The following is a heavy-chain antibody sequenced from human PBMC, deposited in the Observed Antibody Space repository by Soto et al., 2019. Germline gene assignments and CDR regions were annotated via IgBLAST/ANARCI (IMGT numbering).Heavy chain of an antibody. CDR3: TTDIRKVGLLWFGESNYDSSGYYTFDY. CDR1: GFTFSNAW. CDR2: IKSKTDGGTT. Sequence: GGSLRLSCAASGFTFSNAWMNWVRQAPGKGLEWVGRIKSKTDGGTTDYAAPVKGRFTISRDDSKNTLYLQMNSLKTEDTAVYYCTTDIRKVGLLWFGESNYDSSGYYTFDYWGQGTLVTVSS. J-gene: IGHJ4*02. D-gene: IGHD3-22*01. V-gene: IGHV3-15*07.